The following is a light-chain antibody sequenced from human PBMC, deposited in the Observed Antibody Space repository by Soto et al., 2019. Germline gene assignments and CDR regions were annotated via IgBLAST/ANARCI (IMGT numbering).Light chain of an antibody. J-gene: IGKJ2*01. CDR2: KAS. CDR3: QQYDNSAPT. Sequence: DIQMTQSPSTLSASVGDRVTITCRASQSIGRWLAWYQQKPGRPPNLLLYKASSLQSGVPSRFSGSGSGTEFTLTITSLQPDDFATYYCQQYDNSAPTFGQGTKLEIK. V-gene: IGKV1-5*03. CDR1: QSIGRW.